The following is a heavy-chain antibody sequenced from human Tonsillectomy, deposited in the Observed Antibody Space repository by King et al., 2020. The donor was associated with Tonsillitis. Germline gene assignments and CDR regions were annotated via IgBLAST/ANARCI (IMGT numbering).Heavy chain of an antibody. V-gene: IGHV3-48*01. CDR2: IGSSSTTI. CDR1: GFSFSSYS. D-gene: IGHD2-2*01. J-gene: IGHJ3*02. CDR3: ARPRGSSSISGAFDI. Sequence: VQLVESGGGLVQSGGSLRLSCAASGFSFSSYSMNWVRQAPGKGLEWVSYIGSSSTTIYYADSVKGRFTISRDNAKNSVYLQMNSLRAEDTAVYYCARPRGSSSISGAFDIWGQGTMVTVSS.